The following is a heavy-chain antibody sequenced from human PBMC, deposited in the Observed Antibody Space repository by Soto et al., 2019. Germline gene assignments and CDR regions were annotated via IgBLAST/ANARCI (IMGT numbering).Heavy chain of an antibody. Sequence: GSLRLSCASSGFTFSNYAMNWVRQAPGKGLEWVSGITGSSGRTFYADSVKGRFTISRDNSKNTVYLQMNSVRADDTAVYYCAKEYTSTSRGSFDYWGQGALVTVSS. D-gene: IGHD1-26*01. J-gene: IGHJ4*02. V-gene: IGHV3-23*01. CDR1: GFTFSNYA. CDR2: ITGSSGRT. CDR3: AKEYTSTSRGSFDY.